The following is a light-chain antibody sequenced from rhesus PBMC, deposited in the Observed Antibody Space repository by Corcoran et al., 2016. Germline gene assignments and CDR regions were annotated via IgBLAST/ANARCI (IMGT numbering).Light chain of an antibody. J-gene: IGKJ1*01. V-gene: IGKV2-104*02. CDR3: MPTLEFPRT. CDR2: EVS. CDR1: QSLLDSEDGNTY. Sequence: DIVMTQTPLSLPVTPGEPASIPCRSSQSLLDSEDGNTYLDWYLQKPGQSPQLLIYEVSNRASGVPDRFRCSGSDTDCTRQISRVKAEDIGVYYCMPTLEFPRTFGQGTKVEIK.